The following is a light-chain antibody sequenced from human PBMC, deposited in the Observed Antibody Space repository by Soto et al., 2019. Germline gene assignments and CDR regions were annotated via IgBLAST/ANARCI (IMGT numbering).Light chain of an antibody. J-gene: IGLJ1*01. CDR3: CSYAGSSTV. CDR2: EVS. Sequence: QAALTQPASLSGAPGQSVPISCTGNSSDVGSYNLVSWYQQHPGKAPKLMICEVSKRPSGVSNRFSGSKSGNTASLTISGLQAEDEADYYCCSYAGSSTVFGTGTEVTVL. V-gene: IGLV2-23*02. CDR1: SSDVGSYNL.